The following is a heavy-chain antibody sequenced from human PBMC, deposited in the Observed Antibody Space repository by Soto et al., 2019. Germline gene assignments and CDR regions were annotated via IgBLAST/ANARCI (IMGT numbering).Heavy chain of an antibody. Sequence: EKGLERIGEINHSGSTNYNPSIKSRVNISVDTSKNQFSLKLSSVSAADTAVYFFSRGEHGIGVVRSVSAFLLNRSSDL. D-gene: IGHD3-16*01. J-gene: IGHJ2*01. V-gene: IGHV4-34*01. CDR3: SRGEHGIGVVRSVSAFLLNRSSDL. CDR2: INHSGST.